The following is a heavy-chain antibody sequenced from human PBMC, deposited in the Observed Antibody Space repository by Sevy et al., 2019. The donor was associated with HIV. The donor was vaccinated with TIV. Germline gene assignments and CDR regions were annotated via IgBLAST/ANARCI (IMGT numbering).Heavy chain of an antibody. CDR3: TRVSRGTDDDY. D-gene: IGHD2-2*01. CDR2: FSASGYM. Sequence: GGSLRLSCAASGFTFTAYSMNWVRQAPGKGLEWVSSFSASGYMYYADSVKGRFTISRDNAKNSLFLQMNSLRAEDTAVYYCTRVSRGTDDDYWGQGTLVTVSS. J-gene: IGHJ4*02. V-gene: IGHV3-21*06. CDR1: GFTFTAYS.